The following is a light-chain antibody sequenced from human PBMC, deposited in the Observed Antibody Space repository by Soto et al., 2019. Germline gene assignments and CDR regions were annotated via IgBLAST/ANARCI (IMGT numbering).Light chain of an antibody. J-gene: IGKJ1*01. CDR2: AAS. V-gene: IGKV1-9*01. CDR1: QDISSR. Sequence: DIQLTQSPSFLSASVGDRVTITCRASQDISSRLAWYQQKPGIAPKLLIYAASTLQSGVPSRFSGSGSGTEFTLTISSLQPEDFATYYCQQSYSTPPWTFGQGTKVEIK. CDR3: QQSYSTPPWT.